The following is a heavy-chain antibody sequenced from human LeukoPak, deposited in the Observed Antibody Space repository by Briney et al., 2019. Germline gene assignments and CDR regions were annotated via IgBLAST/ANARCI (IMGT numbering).Heavy chain of an antibody. D-gene: IGHD3-10*01. CDR3: ARRATLVRGVISYYFDY. CDR2: IYPGDSDT. Sequence: GESLKISCKGSGYLFTTYWIGWVRQMPGKGLEWMGIIYPGDSDTRYSPSFQGQVTISADKSISTAYLQWSSLKASDTAMYYCARRATLVRGVISYYFDYWGQGSLVTVSS. J-gene: IGHJ4*02. V-gene: IGHV5-51*01. CDR1: GYLFTTYW.